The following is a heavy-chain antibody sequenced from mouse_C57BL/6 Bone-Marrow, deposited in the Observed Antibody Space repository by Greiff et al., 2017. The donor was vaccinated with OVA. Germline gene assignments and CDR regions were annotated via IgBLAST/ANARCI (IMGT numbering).Heavy chain of an antibody. CDR3: TSLITTVVATDYFDY. J-gene: IGHJ2*01. CDR2: IDPENGDT. Sequence: VHVKQSGAELVRPGASVKLSCTASGFNIKDDYMHWVKQRPEQGLEWIGWIDPENGDTEYASKFQGKATITADTSSNTAYLQLSSLTSEDTAVYYCTSLITTVVATDYFDYWGQGTTLTVSS. D-gene: IGHD1-1*01. CDR1: GFNIKDDY. V-gene: IGHV14-4*01.